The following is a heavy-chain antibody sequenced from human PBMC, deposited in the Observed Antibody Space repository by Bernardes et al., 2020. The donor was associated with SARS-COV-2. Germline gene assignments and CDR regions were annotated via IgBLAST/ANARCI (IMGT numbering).Heavy chain of an antibody. CDR2: ISGSGSNT. CDR1: GFTFSSYA. D-gene: IGHD6-6*01. CDR3: ATEYSNLDYYFDY. J-gene: IGHJ4*02. Sequence: GGSLRLSCAASGFTFSSYAMNWVRQAPGKGLEWVSSISGSGSNTYYADSVKGRFTISRDNSKNTLYLQMNSLRAEDTAVYYCATEYSNLDYYFDYWGKGTLVNVSS. V-gene: IGHV3-23*01.